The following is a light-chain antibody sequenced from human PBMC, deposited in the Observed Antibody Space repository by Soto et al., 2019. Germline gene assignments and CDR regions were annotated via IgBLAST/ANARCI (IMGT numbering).Light chain of an antibody. CDR1: QSVSSN. V-gene: IGKV3-20*01. J-gene: IGKJ4*01. CDR2: GAS. CDR3: QQYSLSPLT. Sequence: EIVMTQSPATLFVSPGERATPSCRASQSVSSNLAWYQQKPGQAPRLLIYGASSRATGIPDRFSGDGSGTDFTLKISSLEPEDFAVYYCQQYSLSPLTFGGGTKVDIK.